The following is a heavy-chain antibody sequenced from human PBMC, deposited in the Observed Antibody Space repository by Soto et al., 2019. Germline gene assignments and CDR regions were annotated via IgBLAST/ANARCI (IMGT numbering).Heavy chain of an antibody. CDR3: ARDFSVVVVAATRGAFDI. CDR2: INAGNGNT. Sequence: ASVKVSCKASGYTFTSYAMHWVRQAPGQRLEWMGWINAGNGNTKYSQKFQGRVTITRDTSASTAYMELSSLRSEDTAVYYCARDFSVVVVAATRGAFDIWSQGTMVTVSS. CDR1: GYTFTSYA. D-gene: IGHD2-15*01. V-gene: IGHV1-3*01. J-gene: IGHJ3*02.